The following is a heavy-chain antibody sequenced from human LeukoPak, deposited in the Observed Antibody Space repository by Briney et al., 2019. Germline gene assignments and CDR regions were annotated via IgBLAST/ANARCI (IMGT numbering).Heavy chain of an antibody. V-gene: IGHV3-21*01. CDR2: ISSSSSYI. D-gene: IGHD3-22*01. CDR3: SYDSSGYANAFDI. Sequence: GGSLRLSCAASGFTFSSYSMNWVRQAPGKGLEWVSSISSSSSYIYYADSVKGRFTISRDNAKNSLYLQMNSLRAEDTAVYYCSYDSSGYANAFDIWGQGTVVTVSS. J-gene: IGHJ3*02. CDR1: GFTFSSYS.